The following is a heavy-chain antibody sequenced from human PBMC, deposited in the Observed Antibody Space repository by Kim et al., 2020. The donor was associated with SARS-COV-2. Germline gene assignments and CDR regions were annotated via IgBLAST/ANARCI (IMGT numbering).Heavy chain of an antibody. J-gene: IGHJ4*02. D-gene: IGHD3-10*01. CDR3: AKAVGGFGERMGYFDY. V-gene: IGHV3-30*02. Sequence: SVKGRFTISRDNSKNTLYLQMNSLRAEDTAVYYCAKAVGGFGERMGYFDYWGQGTLVTVSS.